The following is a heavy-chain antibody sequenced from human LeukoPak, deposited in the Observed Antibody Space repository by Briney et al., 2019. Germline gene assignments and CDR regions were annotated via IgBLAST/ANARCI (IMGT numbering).Heavy chain of an antibody. CDR2: ISASGGVT. Sequence: GGSLRLSCAASGFTFSSYAMSWVRQAPGKGLEWVSGISASGGVTYSAESVRGRFTISRDNSKNTLYLQMNSLRAEDTAVYYCAKDKYSNDYYFDYWGQGTLVTVSS. J-gene: IGHJ4*02. V-gene: IGHV3-23*01. D-gene: IGHD6-6*01. CDR1: GFTFSSYA. CDR3: AKDKYSNDYYFDY.